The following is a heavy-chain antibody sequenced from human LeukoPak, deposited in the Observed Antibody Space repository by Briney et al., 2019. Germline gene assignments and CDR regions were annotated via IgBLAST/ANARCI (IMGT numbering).Heavy chain of an antibody. V-gene: IGHV4-34*01. CDR2: INPSGST. CDR3: ARMGGYGRWLRPGAVGY. D-gene: IGHD5-12*01. CDR1: GGAFSGYF. Sequence: KPSETLSPTCAVYGGAFSGYFWGWIRQPPGEGLGLIGGINPSGSTNYNPSLKSRVTISVDTSKNQFSLKLSSVTAADTAVYYCARMGGYGRWLRPGAVGYWGQGTLVTVSS. J-gene: IGHJ4*02.